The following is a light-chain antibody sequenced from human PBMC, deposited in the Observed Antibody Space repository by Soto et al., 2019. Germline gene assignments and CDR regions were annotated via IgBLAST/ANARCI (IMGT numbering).Light chain of an antibody. CDR1: QTVSSSS. Sequence: EIVLTQSPGTLSLSPGESATLSCRASQTVSSSSVAWYQQKPGQAPRLLIYGASTMATGIPDRFSGSGSGTYFTLTINRLEAEEFAVYYCQQRGGSPSWTFGQGAKVEIK. CDR2: GAS. CDR3: QQRGGSPSWT. J-gene: IGKJ1*01. V-gene: IGKV3-20*01.